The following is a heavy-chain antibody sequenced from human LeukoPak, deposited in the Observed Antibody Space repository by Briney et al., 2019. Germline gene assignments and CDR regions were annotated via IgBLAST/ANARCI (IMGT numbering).Heavy chain of an antibody. CDR1: GFTVSSNY. D-gene: IGHD2-2*02. Sequence: PGGSLRLSCAASGFTVSSNYMTWIRQAPGKGLEWVSYISSSGSTISYTDSVRGRFTISRDNAKNSLYLHMNSLRAEDTAMYYCARYHLLYPVTTVLDPWGQGTLVTVSS. CDR3: ARYHLLYPVTTVLDP. CDR2: ISSSGSTI. V-gene: IGHV3-11*01. J-gene: IGHJ5*02.